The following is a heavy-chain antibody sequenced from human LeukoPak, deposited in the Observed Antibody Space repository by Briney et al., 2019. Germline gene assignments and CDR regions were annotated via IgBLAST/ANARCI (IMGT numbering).Heavy chain of an antibody. V-gene: IGHV3-53*01. Sequence: PGGSLRLSCAASGFTFSSYSMNWVRQAPGKGLEWVSVIYSGGSTYYADSVKGRFTISRDNSKNTLYLQMNSLRAEDTAVYYCARVTPGESFDPWGQGTLVTVSS. CDR1: GFTFSSYS. CDR3: ARVTPGESFDP. CDR2: IYSGGST. J-gene: IGHJ5*02.